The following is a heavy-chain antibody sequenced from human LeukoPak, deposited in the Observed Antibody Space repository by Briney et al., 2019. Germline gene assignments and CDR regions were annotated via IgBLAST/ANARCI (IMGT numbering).Heavy chain of an antibody. Sequence: PSETLSLTCIVSGSSISSAAYHWGWIRQSPGKGLEWIATVSYTGGTYYNPSLKSRVTISLDTSRNQLSLELTSVTAADTAAYYCAGFSVEMATWTDYWGQGALVTVSS. D-gene: IGHD5-24*01. V-gene: IGHV4-39*01. CDR3: AGFSVEMATWTDY. CDR2: VSYTGGT. CDR1: GSSISSAAYH. J-gene: IGHJ4*02.